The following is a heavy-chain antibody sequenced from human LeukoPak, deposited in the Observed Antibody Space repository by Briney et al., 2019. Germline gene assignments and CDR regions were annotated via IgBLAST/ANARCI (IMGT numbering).Heavy chain of an antibody. V-gene: IGHV3-30-3*01. J-gene: IGHJ4*02. D-gene: IGHD6-13*01. CDR3: AKDRTMAADGTYFDY. CDR1: GFTFSSYA. CDR2: ISYDGSNK. Sequence: GGSLRLSCVASGFTFSSYAMHWVRQAPGKGLEWVAVISYDGSNKYYTDSVKGRFTISRDNSQNTLYLQMNSLRTEDTALYFCAKDRTMAADGTYFDYWGQGTLVTVSS.